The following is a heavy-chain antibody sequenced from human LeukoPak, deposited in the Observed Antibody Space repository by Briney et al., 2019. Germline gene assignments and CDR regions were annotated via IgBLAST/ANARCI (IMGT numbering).Heavy chain of an antibody. J-gene: IGHJ1*01. CDR2: ISYSGSGT. CDR1: GFTFSSSA. Sequence: PGGSLRLSCAASGFTFSSSAMAWVRHAPGKGLEWVSTISYSGSGTYYADSVKGRFTISRDNSENTVYLQMTSLRVEDTAEYYCAKTFYSGSGSELPHRWGQGTLVTVSS. D-gene: IGHD3-10*01. CDR3: AKTFYSGSGSELPHR. V-gene: IGHV3-23*01.